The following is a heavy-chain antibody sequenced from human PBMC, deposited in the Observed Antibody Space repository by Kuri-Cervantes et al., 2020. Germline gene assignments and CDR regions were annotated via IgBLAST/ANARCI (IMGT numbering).Heavy chain of an antibody. J-gene: IGHJ6*02. D-gene: IGHD3-10*01. Sequence: SETLSLXCTXSGXXXSSVSXYWSWIRQPPGKGLXWIGYIYYSGSTXYNPSLKSXXTISVDTSKNQXXLKLSSVTAADTAVYYCXXDVGFGELXXYYYGMDVWGQGTTVTVSS. V-gene: IGHV4-61*01. CDR2: IYYSGST. CDR3: XXDVGFGELXXYYYGMDV. CDR1: GXXXSSVSXY.